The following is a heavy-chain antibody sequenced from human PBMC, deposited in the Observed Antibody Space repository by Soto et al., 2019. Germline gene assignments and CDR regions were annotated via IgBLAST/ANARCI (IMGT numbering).Heavy chain of an antibody. J-gene: IGHJ4*02. D-gene: IGHD6-13*01. CDR2: INPSGGST. CDR1: GYTFTSYY. Sequence: ASVKVSCKASGYTFTSYYMHWVRQAPGQGLEWMGIINPSGGSTSYAQKFQGRVTMTRDTSTSTVYMELSSLRSEDTAVYYCARGESSLGIAAAGTDSLDPTPPFDYWGQGTLVTVSS. CDR3: ARGESSLGIAAAGTDSLDPTPPFDY. V-gene: IGHV1-46*01.